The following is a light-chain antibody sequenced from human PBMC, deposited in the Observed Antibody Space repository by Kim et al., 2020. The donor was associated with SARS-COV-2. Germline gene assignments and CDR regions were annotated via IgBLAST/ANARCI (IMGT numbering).Light chain of an antibody. J-gene: IGKJ2*01. CDR1: QSVSSNY. CDR3: QEYGSSPYT. Sequence: EIVLTQSPGTLSVSPGERATLSCRASQSVSSNYLAWYQEKPGRAPRLLIDDASSRATGIPDRCSGSGSGTDFTHTISRLGPEDFAVYYCQEYGSSPYTFRKETKLEI. CDR2: DAS. V-gene: IGKV3-20*01.